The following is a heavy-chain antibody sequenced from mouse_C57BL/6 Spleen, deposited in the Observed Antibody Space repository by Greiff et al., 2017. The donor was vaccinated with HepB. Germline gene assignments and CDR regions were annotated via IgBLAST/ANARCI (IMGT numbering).Heavy chain of an antibody. CDR1: GFNIKDDY. Sequence: EVQLQESGAELVRPGASVKLSCTASGFNIKDDYMHWVKQRPEQGLEWIGWIDPENGDTEYASKFQGKATITADTSSNTAYLQLSSLTSEDTAVYYCTTEGELRWGQGTTLTVSS. CDR3: TTEGELR. J-gene: IGHJ2*01. CDR2: IDPENGDT. D-gene: IGHD1-1*01. V-gene: IGHV14-4*01.